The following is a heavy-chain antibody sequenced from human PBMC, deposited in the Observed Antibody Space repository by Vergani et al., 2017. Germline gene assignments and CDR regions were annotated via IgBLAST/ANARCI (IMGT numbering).Heavy chain of an antibody. Sequence: EVQLVESGGGLVQPGGSLRLSCAASGFTVSSNYMSWVRQAPGKGLEWVSVIYSGGSTYYADSVKGRFTISRDNSKNTLYRQMNSLRAEDTAVYYCAKDMDAAVAGMGDYWGQGTLVTVSS. V-gene: IGHV3-66*01. CDR1: GFTVSSNY. CDR2: IYSGGST. CDR3: AKDMDAAVAGMGDY. D-gene: IGHD6-19*01. J-gene: IGHJ4*02.